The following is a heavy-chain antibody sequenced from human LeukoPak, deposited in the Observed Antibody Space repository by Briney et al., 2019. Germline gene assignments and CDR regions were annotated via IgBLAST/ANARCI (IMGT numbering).Heavy chain of an antibody. J-gene: IGHJ4*02. Sequence: SVKVSCKASGFTFTSSAMQWVRQARGQRLEWIGWIVVGSGNTNYAQKFRERVTITRDMSTSTAYMELSSLRSEDTAVYYCGTITMVRGVVFDYWGQGTLVTVSS. CDR1: GFTFTSSA. CDR2: IVVGSGNT. V-gene: IGHV1-58*02. D-gene: IGHD3-10*01. CDR3: GTITMVRGVVFDY.